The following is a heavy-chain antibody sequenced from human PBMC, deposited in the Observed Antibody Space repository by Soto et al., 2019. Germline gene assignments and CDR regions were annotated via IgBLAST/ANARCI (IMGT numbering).Heavy chain of an antibody. CDR2: IIPIFGTP. CDR3: ARDRDDYGSGNDDTRIYF. J-gene: IGHJ4*02. V-gene: IGHV1-69*01. D-gene: IGHD3-10*01. CDR1: GGIFRTYA. Sequence: VQLVQSGAEVMKPGSSVKVSCKASGGIFRTYAISWLRQSPGPGLAWMGGIIPIFGTPTYAQRFKGRVTITAEESTTTSYMELSRLKSEDTAVYYCARDRDDYGSGNDDTRIYFWGQGTLVTVSS.